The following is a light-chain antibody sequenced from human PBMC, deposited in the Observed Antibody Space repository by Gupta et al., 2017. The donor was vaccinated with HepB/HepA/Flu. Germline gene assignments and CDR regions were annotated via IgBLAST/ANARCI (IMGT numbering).Light chain of an antibody. CDR1: QRLSDSSNSKKH. J-gene: IGKJ3*01. Sequence: DFVMTQSPDSLAVSLGARATINCKSSQRLSDSSNSKKHLAWYQQTPGQPPKLLISWSSTRESGVPDRFSGSGSGTDFTLTISSLQTEDVAVYYCQQYYSTPSFGPGTKVEI. V-gene: IGKV4-1*01. CDR3: QQYYSTPS. CDR2: WSS.